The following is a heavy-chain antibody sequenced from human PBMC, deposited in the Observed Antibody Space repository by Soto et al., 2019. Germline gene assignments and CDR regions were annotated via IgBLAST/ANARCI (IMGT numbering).Heavy chain of an antibody. Sequence: LRLCCAAIGITLSSYSVHRVLLALGMGMKWVAVIWYDGSNKYYADSVKGRFTISRDTSENTLHLQMDSLRVEDTAVYYCARDDVLCDGGRCYGIPLDVWGKGTTVTVSS. D-gene: IGHD2-15*01. J-gene: IGHJ6*04. CDR3: ARDDVLCDGGRCYGIPLDV. V-gene: IGHV3-33*01. CDR1: GITLSSYS. CDR2: IWYDGSNK.